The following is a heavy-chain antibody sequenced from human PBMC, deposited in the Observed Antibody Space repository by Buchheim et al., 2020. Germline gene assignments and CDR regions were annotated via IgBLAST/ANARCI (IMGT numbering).Heavy chain of an antibody. CDR1: GFTFSSYG. CDR2: ISYDGSNK. D-gene: IGHD2-8*01. CDR3: AKDGGMVYATYYLDY. J-gene: IGHJ4*02. V-gene: IGHV3-30*18. Sequence: QVQLVESGGGVVQPGRSLRLSCAASGFTFSSYGMHWVRQAPGKGLEWVAVISYDGSNKYYADSVKGRFTISRDNSKNTLYLQMNSLRAEDTAVYYCAKDGGMVYATYYLDYWGQGTL.